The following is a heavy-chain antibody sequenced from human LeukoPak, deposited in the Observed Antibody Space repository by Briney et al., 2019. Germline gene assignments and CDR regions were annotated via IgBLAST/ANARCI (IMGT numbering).Heavy chain of an antibody. Sequence: PGGSLRLSCAASGFTFSSYSMNWVSQAPGKGLEWVSSISSSSSYIYYADSVKGRFTISRDNAKNSLYLQMNSLRAEDTAVYYCARAVAALYYYYYMDVWGKGTTVTVSS. J-gene: IGHJ6*03. V-gene: IGHV3-21*01. CDR2: ISSSSSYI. CDR3: ARAVAALYYYYYMDV. D-gene: IGHD6-19*01. CDR1: GFTFSSYS.